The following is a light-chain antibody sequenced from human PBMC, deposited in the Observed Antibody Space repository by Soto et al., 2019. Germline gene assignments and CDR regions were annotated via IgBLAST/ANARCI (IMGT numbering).Light chain of an antibody. V-gene: IGKV4-1*01. Sequence: DIVMTQSPDSLAVSLGERATINCKSSQSVLYSSNNKNYLAWYQQKPGQPPKLLIYWASTRESGVPDRFSGCVSGTDFTLTISSLQAEDVTVYYCQQYYSTPWTFGQGTKVEIK. CDR3: QQYYSTPWT. CDR2: WAS. CDR1: QSVLYSSNNKNY. J-gene: IGKJ1*01.